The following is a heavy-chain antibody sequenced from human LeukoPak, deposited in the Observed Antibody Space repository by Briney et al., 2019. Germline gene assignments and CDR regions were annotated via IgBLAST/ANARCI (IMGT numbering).Heavy chain of an antibody. J-gene: IGHJ6*03. CDR2: IRYDGSKK. D-gene: IGHD3-3*01. Sequence: PGGSLRLSCAASGFTFTSYGIHWVRQAPGKGLEWVAFIRYDGSKKYYADSVKGRFTISRDNSKNTLYLQMNSLRAEDTAVYYCAKGSKEVLFTRDHHMDVWGKGTTVT. CDR1: GFTFTSYG. CDR3: AKGSKEVLFTRDHHMDV. V-gene: IGHV3-30*02.